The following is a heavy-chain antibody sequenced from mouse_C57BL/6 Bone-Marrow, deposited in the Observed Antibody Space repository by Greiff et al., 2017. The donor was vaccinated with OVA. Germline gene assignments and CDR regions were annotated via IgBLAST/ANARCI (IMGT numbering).Heavy chain of an antibody. CDR3: ARRHGSWYFDV. Sequence: QVQLQQPGAELVKPGASVKLSCKASGYTFTSYWMHWVKQRPGQGLEWIGMIHPNSGSTNYNEKFKGKATLTVDKSSSTAYMQLSSLTSEDSAVYYCARRHGSWYFDVWGTGTTVTVSS. J-gene: IGHJ1*03. D-gene: IGHD2-2*01. CDR1: GYTFTSYW. CDR2: IHPNSGST. V-gene: IGHV1-64*01.